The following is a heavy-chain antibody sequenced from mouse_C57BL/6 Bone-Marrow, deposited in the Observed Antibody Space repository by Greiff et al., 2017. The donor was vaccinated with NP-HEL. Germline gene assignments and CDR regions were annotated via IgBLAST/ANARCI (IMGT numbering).Heavy chain of an antibody. Sequence: EVKLMESGGGLVQSGRSLRLSCATSGFTFSDFYMEWVRQAPGKGLEWIAASRNKANDYTTEYSASVKGRFIVSRDTSQSILYLQMNALRAEDTAIYYCARENYHYYAMDYWGQGTSVTVSS. J-gene: IGHJ4*01. D-gene: IGHD1-1*01. CDR3: ARENYHYYAMDY. V-gene: IGHV7-1*01. CDR1: GFTFSDFY. CDR2: SRNKANDYTT.